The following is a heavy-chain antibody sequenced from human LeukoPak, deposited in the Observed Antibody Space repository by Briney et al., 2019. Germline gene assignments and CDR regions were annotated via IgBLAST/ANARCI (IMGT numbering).Heavy chain of an antibody. CDR2: ISYDGGNK. CDR3: AREISYGDYGYAFDI. CDR1: GFTFSSYA. D-gene: IGHD4-17*01. Sequence: GGSLRLSCAASGFTFSSYAMHWVRQAPGKGLEWVALISYDGGNKYYADSVKGRFTISRDNSKNTLYLQMNSLRAEDTAVYYCAREISYGDYGYAFDIWGQGTMDTVSS. V-gene: IGHV3-30*04. J-gene: IGHJ3*02.